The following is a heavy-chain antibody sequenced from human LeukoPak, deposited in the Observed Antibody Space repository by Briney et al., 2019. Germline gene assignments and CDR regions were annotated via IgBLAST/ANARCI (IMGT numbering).Heavy chain of an antibody. D-gene: IGHD2-15*01. Sequence: GGSLRLSCAASGVSFSDYDMNWIRQAPGKGLEWVSGISWNSGSIGYADSVKGRFTISRDNAKNSLYLQMNSLRAEDTALYYCETGSCISGSCYSGSWGQGTLVTVSS. CDR1: GVSFSDYD. V-gene: IGHV3-9*01. CDR3: ETGSCISGSCYSGS. J-gene: IGHJ5*02. CDR2: ISWNSGSI.